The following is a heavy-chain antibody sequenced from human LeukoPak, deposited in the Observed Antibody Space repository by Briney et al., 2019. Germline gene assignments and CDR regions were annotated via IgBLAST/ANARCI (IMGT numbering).Heavy chain of an antibody. J-gene: IGHJ3*02. D-gene: IGHD2-21*02. Sequence: SVKVSCKASGGTFSSYAISWVRQAPGQGLEWMGGIIPIFGTANYAQKFQGRVTITADESTSTAYMELSSLRSEDTAVYYCARGGGSLSYCGGDCSEYAFDIWGQGTMVTVSP. CDR1: GGTFSSYA. CDR2: IIPIFGTA. CDR3: ARGGGSLSYCGGDCSEYAFDI. V-gene: IGHV1-69*01.